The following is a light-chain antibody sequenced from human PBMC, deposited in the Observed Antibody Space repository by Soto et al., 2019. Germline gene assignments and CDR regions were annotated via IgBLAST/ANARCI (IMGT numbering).Light chain of an antibody. Sequence: EIVMTQSPATLSVSPGERATLSCRASQSVSSNLAWYQQKPRQAPRLLIYGASTRATGIPARFSGSRSGTEFTLTISSLQSEDFAVYYCQQYNNWPPTFGQGTRLEIK. V-gene: IGKV3-15*01. CDR3: QQYNNWPPT. J-gene: IGKJ5*01. CDR2: GAS. CDR1: QSVSSN.